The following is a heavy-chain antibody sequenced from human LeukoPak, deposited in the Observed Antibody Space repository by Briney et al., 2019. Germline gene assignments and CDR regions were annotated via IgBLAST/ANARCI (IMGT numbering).Heavy chain of an antibody. V-gene: IGHV3-23*01. Sequence: GGSLRLSCAASGFTFSSYGMSWVRQAPGKGLEWVSAISGSGGSTYYADSVKGRFTISRDNSKNTLYLQMNSLRAEDTAVYYCAKCHSEYYFYYMGVWGKGTTVTVSS. CDR2: ISGSGGST. CDR1: GFTFSSYG. D-gene: IGHD1-14*01. CDR3: AKCHSEYYFYYMGV. J-gene: IGHJ6*03.